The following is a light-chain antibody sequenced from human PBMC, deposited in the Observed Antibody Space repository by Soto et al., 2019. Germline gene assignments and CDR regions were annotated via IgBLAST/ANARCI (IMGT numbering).Light chain of an antibody. J-gene: IGKJ4*01. CDR2: GVS. CDR1: QNVGSRY. Sequence: ERVMTQSPATLSVSPGERATLSCRASQNVGSRYLAWYQQKPGQAPRLLFFGVSNRAAGVPDRFGGSGSGTDFTLTISRLEPEDFAVYYCQQYGGSPLTFGGGTKVDIK. V-gene: IGKV3-20*01. CDR3: QQYGGSPLT.